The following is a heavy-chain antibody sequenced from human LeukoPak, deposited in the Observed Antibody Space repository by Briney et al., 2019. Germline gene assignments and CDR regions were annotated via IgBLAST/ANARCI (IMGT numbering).Heavy chain of an antibody. V-gene: IGHV4-4*02. Sequence: SGTLSLTCAVSGGSISSSNWWSWVRQPPGKGLEWIGEIYHSGSTNYNPSLKSRVTISVDKSKNQFSLKLSSVTAADTAVYHCARALNYYGSGTYLFNAFDIWGRGTMVTVSS. J-gene: IGHJ3*02. CDR3: ARALNYYGSGTYLFNAFDI. CDR1: GGSISSSNW. D-gene: IGHD3-10*01. CDR2: IYHSGST.